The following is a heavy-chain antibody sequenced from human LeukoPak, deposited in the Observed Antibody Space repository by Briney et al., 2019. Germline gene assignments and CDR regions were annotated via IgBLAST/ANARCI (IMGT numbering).Heavy chain of an antibody. Sequence: ASVKVSCKGAGYTFTSYGISWVRQAPGQGLEWMGWSSAYNGNTNYAQKLQGRVTMTTDTSTSTAYMELRSLRSDDTAVYYCARGGNSGWRTPNDDYWGQGTLVTVSS. CDR3: ARGGNSGWRTPNDDY. J-gene: IGHJ4*02. CDR1: GYTFTSYG. V-gene: IGHV1-18*01. D-gene: IGHD6-19*01. CDR2: SSAYNGNT.